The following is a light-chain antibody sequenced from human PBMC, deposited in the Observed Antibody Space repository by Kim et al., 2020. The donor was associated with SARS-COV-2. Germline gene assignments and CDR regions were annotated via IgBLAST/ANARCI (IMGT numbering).Light chain of an antibody. CDR2: GAS. CDR3: QQYNNRPLT. V-gene: IGKV3-15*01. Sequence: LCPGERATLPCRASQSVGSDLAGYQQKPGQAPRFLIFGASTRATGIPARFSGSGSGTDFTLTISSLQSEDFAVYYCQQYNNRPLTFGQGTKVDIK. CDR1: QSVGSD. J-gene: IGKJ1*01.